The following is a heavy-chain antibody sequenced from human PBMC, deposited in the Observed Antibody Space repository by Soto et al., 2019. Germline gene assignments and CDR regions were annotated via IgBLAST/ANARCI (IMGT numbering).Heavy chain of an antibody. Sequence: GESLKISCKASGYNFTAFWIHWVRQTPGKGLEWLGRIDPSDSYTNYSPSFEGHVTISTDKSTTTAFLQWSSLRASDTALYYCARVHKNWFDSWAQGTMVT. CDR1: GYNFTAFW. CDR2: IDPSDSYT. V-gene: IGHV5-10-1*01. J-gene: IGHJ5*01. CDR3: ARVHKNWFDS.